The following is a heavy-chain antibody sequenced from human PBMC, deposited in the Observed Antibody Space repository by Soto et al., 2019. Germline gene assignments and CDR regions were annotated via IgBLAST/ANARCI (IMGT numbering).Heavy chain of an antibody. Sequence: QVPLVQSGAEVKKPGSSVKVSCKASGGTFSSYAISWVRQAPGQGLEWMGGIIPIFGTANYAQKFQGRVTITADESTSTAYMELSSLRSEDTAVYYCAAPYYYDSSGYHQYYYYGMDVWGQGTTVTVSS. J-gene: IGHJ6*02. CDR1: GGTFSSYA. CDR3: AAPYYYDSSGYHQYYYYGMDV. D-gene: IGHD3-22*01. V-gene: IGHV1-69*01. CDR2: IIPIFGTA.